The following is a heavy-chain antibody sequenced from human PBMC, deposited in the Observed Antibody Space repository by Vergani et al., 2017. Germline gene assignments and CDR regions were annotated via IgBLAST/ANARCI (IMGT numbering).Heavy chain of an antibody. CDR2: ISSSGSTI. CDR1: GFTFSSYE. V-gene: IGHV3-48*03. CDR3: ARDRYSSSKGPFGMDV. J-gene: IGHJ6*02. Sequence: EVQLVESGGGLVQPGGSLRLSCAASGFTFSSYEMNWVRQAPGKGLEWVSYISSSGSTIYYADSVKGRFTISRDNAKNSLYLQMNSLRAEDTAVYYCARDRYSSSKGPFGMDVWGQGTTVTVSS. D-gene: IGHD6-13*01.